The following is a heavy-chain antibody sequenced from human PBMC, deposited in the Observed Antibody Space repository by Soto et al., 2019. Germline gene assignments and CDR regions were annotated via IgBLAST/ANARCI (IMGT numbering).Heavy chain of an antibody. CDR2: IYYIGST. J-gene: IGHJ3*02. CDR1: GGSVSNNTYY. V-gene: IGHV4-39*01. Sequence: PSETLSLTCSVSGGSVSNNTYYRGWIRQPPGKGLEWIGSIYYIGSTYYNPSLKSRVTISVDTSKNQFSLKLSSVTATDTAMYYCASYILWNAFDIWGQGTMVTVSS. D-gene: IGHD2-21*01. CDR3: ASYILWNAFDI.